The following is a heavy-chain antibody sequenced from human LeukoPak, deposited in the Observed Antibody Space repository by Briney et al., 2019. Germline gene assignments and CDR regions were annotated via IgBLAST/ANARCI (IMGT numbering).Heavy chain of an antibody. CDR1: GYTLTELS. D-gene: IGHD6-19*01. CDR2: FDSEDGET. Sequence: GASVKVSCTVSGYTLTELSMHWVRQAPGKGLEWMGGFDSEDGETIYAQKFQGRVTMTEDTSTDTAYMELSSLRSEDAAVYYCATVPLLAVDGTPVYFQHWGEGTLVTVSS. CDR3: ATVPLLAVDGTPVYFQH. J-gene: IGHJ1*01. V-gene: IGHV1-24*01.